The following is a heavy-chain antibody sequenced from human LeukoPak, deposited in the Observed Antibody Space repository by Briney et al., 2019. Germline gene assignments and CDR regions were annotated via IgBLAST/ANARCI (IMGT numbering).Heavy chain of an antibody. V-gene: IGHV1-2*04. Sequence: ASVKVSCKASGYTFTGYYMHWVRQAPGQGLEWMGWINPNSGGTNYAQKFQGWVTMTRDTSISTAYMELSRLRSDDTAVYYCARALGYCSSTSCYYYYRMDVWGRGTTVTVSS. CDR3: ARALGYCSSTSCYYYYRMDV. D-gene: IGHD2-2*01. CDR1: GYTFTGYY. CDR2: INPNSGGT. J-gene: IGHJ6*02.